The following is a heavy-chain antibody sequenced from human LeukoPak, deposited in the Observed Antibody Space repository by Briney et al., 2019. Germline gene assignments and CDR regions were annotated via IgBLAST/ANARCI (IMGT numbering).Heavy chain of an antibody. D-gene: IGHD4-17*01. V-gene: IGHV1-2*02. CDR1: GYTFTGYY. CDR2: INPNSGGT. J-gene: IGHJ4*02. Sequence: ASVKVSCKASGYTFTGYYMHWVRQAPGQGLEWMGWINPNSGGTNYAQKFQGRVTMTRDTSISTAYMELSRLRSDDTAVYYCAREVGTPPVTTDFDYWGQGPLVTVSS. CDR3: AREVGTPPVTTDFDY.